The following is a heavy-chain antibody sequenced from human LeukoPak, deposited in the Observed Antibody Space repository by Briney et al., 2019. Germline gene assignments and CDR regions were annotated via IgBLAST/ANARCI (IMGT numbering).Heavy chain of an antibody. CDR1: GXSISSYY. J-gene: IGHJ4*02. Sequence: KPSETLSLTCTVSGXSISSYYWSWIRQPPGKGLEWVVYFYYSGSTNYNPSLKSRVAISVDTSKNQFSLKLSSVTAADTAVYYCARARGDSTGFYYVDCWGQGTLVTVSS. CDR2: FYYSGST. V-gene: IGHV4-59*01. D-gene: IGHD3-22*01. CDR3: ARARGDSTGFYYVDC.